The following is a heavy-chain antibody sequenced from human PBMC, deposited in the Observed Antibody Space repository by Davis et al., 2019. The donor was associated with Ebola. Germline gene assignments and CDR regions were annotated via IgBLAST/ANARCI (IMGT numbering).Heavy chain of an antibody. V-gene: IGHV3-23*01. CDR1: GFTFSSYA. Sequence: GESLKISCAASGFTFSSYAMNWVRQAPGKGLEWVSGISGSGGSTDYADSVRGRFTISRDKSKNTLYLQMNSLRAEDTAVYYCAKVKYYSTWRGGFDSWGQGTLVTVSS. CDR2: ISGSGGST. J-gene: IGHJ4*02. CDR3: AKVKYYSTWRGGFDS. D-gene: IGHD6-13*01.